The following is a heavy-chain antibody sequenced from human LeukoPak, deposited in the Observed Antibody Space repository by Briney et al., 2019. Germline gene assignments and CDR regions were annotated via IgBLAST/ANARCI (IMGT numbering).Heavy chain of an antibody. CDR2: IYYSGST. J-gene: IGHJ5*02. CDR1: GGSINSSSYD. Sequence: SETLSLTCTVSGGSINSSSYDWGWIRQPPGKGLEWIGSIYYSGSTYYNPSLKSRVTISVDTSKNQFSLKLSSVTAADTAVYYCAVGVCSGGSCYGGNWFDPWGQGTLVTVSS. V-gene: IGHV4-39*07. D-gene: IGHD2-15*01. CDR3: AVGVCSGGSCYGGNWFDP.